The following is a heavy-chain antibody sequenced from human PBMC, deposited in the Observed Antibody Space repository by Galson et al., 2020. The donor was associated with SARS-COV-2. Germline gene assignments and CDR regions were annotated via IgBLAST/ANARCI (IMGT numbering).Heavy chain of an antibody. D-gene: IGHD2-21*02. CDR3: SRIIVTAYYFSYMDV. V-gene: IGHV4-4*02. CDR1: GGSISSSDW. Sequence: SETLSLTCAVSGGSISSSDWWGWVRQPPGKGLEWIGEIFHSGYTNYNPSLKSRVTMSLDTSKNQFTLKLSSVTAADTALYYCSRIIVTAYYFSYMDVWGKGTTVTVSS. CDR2: IFHSGYT. J-gene: IGHJ6*03.